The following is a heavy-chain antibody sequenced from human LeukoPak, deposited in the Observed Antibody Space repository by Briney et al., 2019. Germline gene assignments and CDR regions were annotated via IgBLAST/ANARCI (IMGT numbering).Heavy chain of an antibody. J-gene: IGHJ4*02. CDR1: GGSFSGYY. V-gene: IGHV4-34*01. D-gene: IGHD2-21*01. Sequence: SETLSLTCAVYGGSFSGYYWSWIRQPPGKGLEWIGEINHSGSTNYNPSLKSRVTISVDTSKNQFSLKLSSVTAADTAVYYCARGGSRRGGGRPQPFDYWGQGTLVTVSS. CDR2: INHSGST. CDR3: ARGGSRRGGGRPQPFDY.